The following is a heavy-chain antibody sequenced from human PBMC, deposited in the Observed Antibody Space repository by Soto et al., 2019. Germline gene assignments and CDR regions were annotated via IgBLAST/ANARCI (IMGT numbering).Heavy chain of an antibody. J-gene: IGHJ5*02. D-gene: IGHD2-21*01. CDR1: GGSISSGGDS. V-gene: IGHV4-30-2*01. CDR2: IYHSGSA. CDR3: ARAQIPHWFDP. Sequence: QLQLQESGSGLARPSETLSLTCTVSGGSISSGGDSCSWIRQAPGKGLEWIGYIYHSGSAIYNPSLKSRVTMSADRSKNQFSLRLNSVTAADTAVYYCARAQIPHWFDPWGQGILVTVSP.